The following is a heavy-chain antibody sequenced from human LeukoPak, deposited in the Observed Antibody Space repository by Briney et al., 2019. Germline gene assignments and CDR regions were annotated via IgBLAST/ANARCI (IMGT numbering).Heavy chain of an antibody. Sequence: ASVTVSCKVSGNSRSELSIQWVRQAPGEGLECMGGFDPEEAKMVYAQNFQGRVTMTEDTSTQTAYMELSGLTSDDTAVYYCTTRSGDFWSGFVNWGQGPLVPVSS. CDR1: GNSRSELS. J-gene: IGHJ4*02. D-gene: IGHD3-3*01. CDR3: TTRSGDFWSGFVN. V-gene: IGHV1-24*01. CDR2: FDPEEAKM.